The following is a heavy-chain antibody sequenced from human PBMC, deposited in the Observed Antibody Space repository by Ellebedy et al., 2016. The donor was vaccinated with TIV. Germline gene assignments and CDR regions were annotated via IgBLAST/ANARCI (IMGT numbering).Heavy chain of an antibody. CDR1: GLSVSDNY. Sequence: GESLKISCAASGLSVSDNYMTWVRQAPGKGLEWVSILYSGGDTYYADSVKGRFTISRDNPSNTLYLQMNSLRAEDTAVYYCAREYQEFYFDSWGQGTLVTVSS. D-gene: IGHD2-2*01. V-gene: IGHV3-66*02. CDR2: LYSGGDT. CDR3: AREYQEFYFDS. J-gene: IGHJ4*02.